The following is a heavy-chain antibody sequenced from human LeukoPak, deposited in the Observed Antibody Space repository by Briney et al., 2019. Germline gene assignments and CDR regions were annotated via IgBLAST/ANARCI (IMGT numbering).Heavy chain of an antibody. CDR2: INWNGGST. D-gene: IGHD3-22*01. J-gene: IGHJ1*01. Sequence: GGSLRLSCAASGFTFDDYGMSWARQAPGKGLEWVSGINWNGGSTGYADSVKGRFTISRDNAKNSLYLQMNSLRAEDTALYYCARDRGDYYDSSGYYDPGYFQHWGQGTLVTVSS. CDR3: ARDRGDYYDSSGYYDPGYFQH. CDR1: GFTFDDYG. V-gene: IGHV3-20*04.